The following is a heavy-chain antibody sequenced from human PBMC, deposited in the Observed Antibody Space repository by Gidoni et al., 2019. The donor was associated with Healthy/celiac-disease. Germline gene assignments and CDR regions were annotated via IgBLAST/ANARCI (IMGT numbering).Heavy chain of an antibody. V-gene: IGHV3-49*03. CDR3: TRDSGRRYYYDSSGYPFDY. Sequence: EVQLVASGGGLVQPGRSLRLSCPASGFTFGDYALSWFRQAPGKGLEWVGFIRSKAYGGTTEYAASVKGRFTISRDDSKSIAYLQMNSLKTEDTAVYYCTRDSGRRYYYDSSGYPFDYWGQGTLVTVSS. J-gene: IGHJ4*02. CDR1: GFTFGDYA. D-gene: IGHD3-22*01. CDR2: IRSKAYGGTT.